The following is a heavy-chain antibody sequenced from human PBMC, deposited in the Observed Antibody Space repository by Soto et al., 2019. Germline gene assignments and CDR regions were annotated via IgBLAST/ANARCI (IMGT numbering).Heavy chain of an antibody. V-gene: IGHV1-24*01. CDR3: ATPMAIVDAFDI. CDR2: FDPEDGET. D-gene: IGHD3-16*02. CDR1: GYTLTELS. Sequence: ASVKVSCKVSGYTLTELSMHWFRQAPGKGLEWMGGFDPEDGETIYAQKFQGRVTMTEDTSTDTAYMELSSLRSEDTAVYYCATPMAIVDAFDIWGQGTMVTVSS. J-gene: IGHJ3*02.